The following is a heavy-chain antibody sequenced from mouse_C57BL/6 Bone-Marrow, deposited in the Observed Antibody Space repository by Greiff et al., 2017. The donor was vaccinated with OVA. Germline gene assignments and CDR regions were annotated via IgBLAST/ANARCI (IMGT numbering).Heavy chain of an antibody. J-gene: IGHJ1*03. CDR1: GYTFTDYN. CDR2: INPNNGGT. D-gene: IGHD4-1*02. CDR3: ARSTGTEGYFDV. V-gene: IGHV1-22*01. Sequence: VQLQQSGPELVKPGASVKMSCKASGYTFTDYNMHWVKQSHGKSLEWIGYINPNNGGTSYNQKFKGKATLTVNKSSSTAYMELRSLTSEDFAVYYCARSTGTEGYFDVWGTGTTVTVSS.